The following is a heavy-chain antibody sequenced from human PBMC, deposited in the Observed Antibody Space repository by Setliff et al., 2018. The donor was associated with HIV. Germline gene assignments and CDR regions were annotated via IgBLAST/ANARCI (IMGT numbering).Heavy chain of an antibody. CDR3: ARGSYYYYNMDV. Sequence: SETLSLTCSVSGGSMSSHYWTWVRQPAGKGLEWIGRMYHTGMSNYNPSLKSRVTMSVSPSKNQFSLKLTSVTAADTAVYYCARGSYYYYNMDVWAKGTTVTVSS. J-gene: IGHJ6*04. CDR1: GGSMSSHY. V-gene: IGHV4-4*07. CDR2: MYHTGMS.